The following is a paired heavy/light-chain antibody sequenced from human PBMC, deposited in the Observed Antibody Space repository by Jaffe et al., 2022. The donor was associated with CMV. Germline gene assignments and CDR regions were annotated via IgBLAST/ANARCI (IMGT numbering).Light chain of an antibody. CDR1: SSDVGGYNY. V-gene: IGLV2-14*03. CDR2: DVT. CDR3: SSYTDSSTLEGV. J-gene: IGLJ2*01. Sequence: QSALTQPASVSGSPGQSITISCTGTSSDVGGYNYVSWYQQHPGKVPKLMIYDVTNRPSGVSHRFSGSKSGNTASLTISGLQAEDEADYYCSSYTDSSTLEGVFGGGTKLTVL.
Heavy chain of an antibody. V-gene: IGHV3-23*04. CDR1: GFTFSNYA. CDR2: ISGNGGLT. Sequence: EVQLVESGGGLVQPGGSLRLSCAASGFTFSNYAMSWVRQAPGKGLEWVSGISGNGGLTKYADSVKGRFTISRDNSKNTLYLQMNSLRAEDTAVYYCAKDLSMWWRGAFDIWGQGTMVTVSS. J-gene: IGHJ3*02. D-gene: IGHD2-21*01. CDR3: AKDLSMWWRGAFDI.